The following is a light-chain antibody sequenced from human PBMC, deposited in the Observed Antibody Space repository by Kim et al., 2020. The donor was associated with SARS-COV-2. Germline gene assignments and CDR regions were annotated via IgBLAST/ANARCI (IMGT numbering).Light chain of an antibody. J-gene: IGLJ3*02. Sequence: KTVSIPCPRSSGSIASNYVQWYQQRPGSAPTTVIYEDNQRPSGVPDRFSGSIDSSSNSASLTISGLKTEDEADYYCQSYDSTTSWVFGGGTQLTVL. CDR2: EDN. CDR1: SGSIASNY. V-gene: IGLV6-57*03. CDR3: QSYDSTTSWV.